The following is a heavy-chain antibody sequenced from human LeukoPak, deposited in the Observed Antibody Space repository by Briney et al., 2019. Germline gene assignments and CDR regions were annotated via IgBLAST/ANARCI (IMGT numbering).Heavy chain of an antibody. CDR3: ARAHGSGSYLWHYYGMDV. D-gene: IGHD3-10*01. V-gene: IGHV4-59*08. CDR1: GGSISSYY. J-gene: IGHJ6*02. CDR2: IYYSGST. Sequence: PSETLSLTCTVSGGSISSYYWSWIRQPPGKGLEWIGYIYYSGSTNYNPSLKSRVTISVDTSKNQFSLKLSSVTAADTAVYYCARAHGSGSYLWHYYGMDVWGQGTTVTVSS.